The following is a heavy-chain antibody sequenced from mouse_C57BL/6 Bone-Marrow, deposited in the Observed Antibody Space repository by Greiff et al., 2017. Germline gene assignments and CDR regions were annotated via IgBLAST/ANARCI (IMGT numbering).Heavy chain of an antibody. CDR2: IYPVSGST. CDR1: GYTFTSYW. D-gene: IGHD2-5*01. CDR3: ATPYYSNYWYFDF. Sequence: QVQLQQPGAELVKPGASVKMSCKASGYTFTSYWITWVKQRPGQGLEWIGDIYPVSGSTNYNEKFKSKATLTVDTSSSTAYMQRSSLTSEDSAVYYCATPYYSNYWYFDFWGTGTTVTVSS. J-gene: IGHJ1*03. V-gene: IGHV1-55*01.